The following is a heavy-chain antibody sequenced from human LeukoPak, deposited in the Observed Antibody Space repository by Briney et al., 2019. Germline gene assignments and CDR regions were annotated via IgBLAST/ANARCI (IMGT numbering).Heavy chain of an antibody. CDR1: GFIFSDYY. CDR3: AGIDDYGDYSDY. Sequence: PGGSLRLSCAASGFIFSDYYMSWIRQAPGKGLEWVSYISSSGSTIYYADSVKGRFTISRDNAKNSLYLQMNSLRAEDTAVYYCAGIDDYGDYSDYWGQGTLVTVSS. D-gene: IGHD4-17*01. V-gene: IGHV3-11*01. J-gene: IGHJ4*02. CDR2: ISSSGSTI.